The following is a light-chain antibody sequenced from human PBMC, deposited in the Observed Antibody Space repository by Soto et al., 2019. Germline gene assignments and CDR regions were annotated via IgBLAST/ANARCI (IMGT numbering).Light chain of an antibody. CDR3: SSYAGSNNFVV. V-gene: IGLV2-8*01. Sequence: QSALTQPPSAYGSPGQSVTISCTGTSSDVGGYNYVSWYQQHPGKAPKLMIYEVSKRPSGVPDRFSGSKSGNTASLTVSGLQAEDEADYYCSSYAGSNNFVVFGGGTKLPVL. CDR1: SSDVGGYNY. J-gene: IGLJ2*01. CDR2: EVS.